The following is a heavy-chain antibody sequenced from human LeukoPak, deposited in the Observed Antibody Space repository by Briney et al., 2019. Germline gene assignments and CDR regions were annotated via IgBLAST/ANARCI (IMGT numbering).Heavy chain of an antibody. V-gene: IGHV3-21*01. CDR2: ISSSSSSYI. CDR3: ARDLTWDYGMDV. D-gene: IGHD1-26*01. Sequence: GGSLRLSCAASGFTFSSYSMNWVRQAPGKGLEWVSSISSSSSSYIYYADSVKGRFTISRDNAKNSLYLQMNSLRAEGTAVYYCARDLTWDYGMDVWGQGTTVTVSS. J-gene: IGHJ6*02. CDR1: GFTFSSYS.